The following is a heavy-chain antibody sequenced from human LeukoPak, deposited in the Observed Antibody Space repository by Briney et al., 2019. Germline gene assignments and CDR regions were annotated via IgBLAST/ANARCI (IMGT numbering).Heavy chain of an antibody. CDR2: ISWNSGSI. CDR1: GFTFDDYA. J-gene: IGHJ4*02. V-gene: IGHV3-9*01. Sequence: GRSLRLSCAASGFTFDDYAMHWVRRAPGKGLEWVSGISWNSGSIGYADSVEGRFTISRDNAKNSLYLQMNSLRAEDTAVYYCARDTGSGSYYKNAYDYWGQGTLVTVSS. D-gene: IGHD3-10*01. CDR3: ARDTGSGSYYKNAYDY.